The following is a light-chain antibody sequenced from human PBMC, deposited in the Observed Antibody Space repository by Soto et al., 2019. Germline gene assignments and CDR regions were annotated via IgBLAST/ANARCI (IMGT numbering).Light chain of an antibody. CDR3: LQYNTWLRT. V-gene: IGKV3-15*01. CDR1: QSVGIN. Sequence: EVVLTQSQATLSVSPGERATLFCRASQSVGINLAWYQQKPSQAPRLLIYAASTRATGIPARFSASGSGTEFTLTISRLQSEDFAVYSSLQYNTWLRTCGHGKKVEIX. J-gene: IGKJ1*01. CDR2: AAS.